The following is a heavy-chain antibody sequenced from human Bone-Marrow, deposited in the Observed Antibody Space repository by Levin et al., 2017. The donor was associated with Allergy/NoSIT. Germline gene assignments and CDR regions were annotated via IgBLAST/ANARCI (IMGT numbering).Heavy chain of an antibody. CDR2: IWYDGSNK. CDR3: ARGAPDSVTTIAYWFDP. Sequence: GGSLRLSCAASGFTFSSYGMHWVRQAPGKGLEWVAVIWYDGSNKYYADSVKGRFTISRDNSKNTLYLQMNSLRAEDTAVYYCARGAPDSVTTIAYWFDPWGQGTLVTVSS. D-gene: IGHD4-17*01. V-gene: IGHV3-33*01. CDR1: GFTFSSYG. J-gene: IGHJ5*02.